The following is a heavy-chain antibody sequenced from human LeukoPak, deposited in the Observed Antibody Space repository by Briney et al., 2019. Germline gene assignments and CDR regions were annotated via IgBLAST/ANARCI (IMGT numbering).Heavy chain of an antibody. CDR3: ARQRGIVVVPAAIRSYYYYMDV. CDR1: GYSISSGYY. J-gene: IGHJ6*03. CDR2: IYHSGST. D-gene: IGHD2-2*02. V-gene: IGHV4-38-2*02. Sequence: TASETLSLTCTVSGYSISSGYYWGWIRQPPGKGLEWIGSIYHSGSTYYDPSLKSRVTISVDTSKNQFSLKLSSVTAADTAVYYCARQRGIVVVPAAIRSYYYYMDVWGKGTTVTVSS.